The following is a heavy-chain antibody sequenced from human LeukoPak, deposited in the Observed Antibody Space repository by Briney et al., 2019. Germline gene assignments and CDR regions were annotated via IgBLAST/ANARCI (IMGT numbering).Heavy chain of an antibody. J-gene: IGHJ4*02. CDR2: IYHSGST. V-gene: IGHV4-38-2*02. Sequence: SETLSLTCAVSGYSISTGYYWGWFRQPPGKGLEWIGSIYHSGSTYYNPSLKSRVTISVDTSKNQFSLKLNSVTAADTAFYYCARDSSATQSFDYWGQGTLVTVSS. CDR1: GYSISTGYY. CDR3: ARDSSATQSFDY. D-gene: IGHD6-25*01.